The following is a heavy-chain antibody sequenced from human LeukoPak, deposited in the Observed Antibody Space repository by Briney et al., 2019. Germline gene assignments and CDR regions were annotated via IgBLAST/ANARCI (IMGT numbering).Heavy chain of an antibody. CDR1: GGSFSGYY. V-gene: IGHV4-34*01. CDR2: IYHSGST. J-gene: IGHJ4*02. D-gene: IGHD3-3*01. Sequence: PSETLSLTCAVYGGSFSGYYWSWIRQPPGKGPEWIGEIYHSGSTNYNPSLTSRVTISLDTSKNQFSLKLSPVTAADTAVYYCARAHYDFWSGYYYWGQGTLVTVSS. CDR3: ARAHYDFWSGYYY.